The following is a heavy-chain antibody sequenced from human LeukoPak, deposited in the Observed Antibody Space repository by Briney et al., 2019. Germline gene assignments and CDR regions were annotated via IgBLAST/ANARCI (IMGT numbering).Heavy chain of an antibody. V-gene: IGHV3-23*01. CDR3: AKDLYSSGWFYY. CDR1: GFTFSSYA. D-gene: IGHD6-19*01. Sequence: PGGSPRLSCAASGFTFSSYAMSWVRQAPGKGLEWVSAISGSGGSTYYADSVKGRFTISRDNSKNTLYLQMNSLRAEDTAVYYCAKDLYSSGWFYYWGQGTLVTVSS. CDR2: ISGSGGST. J-gene: IGHJ4*02.